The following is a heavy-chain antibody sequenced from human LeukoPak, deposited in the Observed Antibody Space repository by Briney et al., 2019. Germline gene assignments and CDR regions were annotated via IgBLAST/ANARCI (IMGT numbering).Heavy chain of an antibody. J-gene: IGHJ4*02. CDR3: ARDELSPLIVVMTALFDF. V-gene: IGHV3-30-3*01. D-gene: IGHD2-21*02. CDR2: ISYDGSNK. Sequence: GGSLRLSCAASGFTFSSYAMHWVRQAPGKGLEWVAVISYDGSNKYYADSVKGRFTISRDNTKNTVYLQMNSLRTEDTAVYYCARDELSPLIVVMTALFDFWGQGTLVTVSS. CDR1: GFTFSSYA.